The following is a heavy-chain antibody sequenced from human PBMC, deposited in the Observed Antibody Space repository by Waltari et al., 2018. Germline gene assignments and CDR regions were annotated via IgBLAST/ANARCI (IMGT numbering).Heavy chain of an antibody. CDR1: GYTFTSYY. V-gene: IGHV1-46*01. Sequence: QVQLVQSGAEVKKPGASVKVSCKASGYTFTSYYMHWVRQAPGQGLEWMGIINPSGGSTSYAQKFQGRVTMTRETATSTVYMELSSLRSEDTAVYYCARELGGSYNLSYYYGMDVWGQGTTVTVSS. D-gene: IGHD1-26*01. J-gene: IGHJ6*02. CDR2: INPSGGST. CDR3: ARELGGSYNLSYYYGMDV.